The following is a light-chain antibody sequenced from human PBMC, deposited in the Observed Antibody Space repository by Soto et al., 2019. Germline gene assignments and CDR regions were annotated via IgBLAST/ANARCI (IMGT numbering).Light chain of an antibody. V-gene: IGKV1-12*01. J-gene: IGKJ5*01. CDR3: QQATTTPIT. CDR1: QAISSW. Sequence: DIQMTQSPSSVSASVGDTVTITCRASQAISSWVVWYQQKPGKAPRLLIYAASTLQSGVPSRFSGSGSGTDFPLTISSLQSEDFATYYCQQATTTPITFGQGTRLEI. CDR2: AAS.